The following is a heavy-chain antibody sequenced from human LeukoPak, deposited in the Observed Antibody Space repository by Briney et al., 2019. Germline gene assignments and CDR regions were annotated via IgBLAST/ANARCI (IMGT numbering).Heavy chain of an antibody. CDR3: ARFGSGYYQFDY. J-gene: IGHJ4*02. Sequence: GGSLRLSCAASGFTFSSYSMNWVRQAPGKGLEWVSSISSSSSYIYYADSVKGRFNISRDNAKNSLYLQMNSLRAEDTAVYYCARFGSGYYQFDYWGQGTLVTVSS. D-gene: IGHD3-22*01. V-gene: IGHV3-21*01. CDR2: ISSSSSYI. CDR1: GFTFSSYS.